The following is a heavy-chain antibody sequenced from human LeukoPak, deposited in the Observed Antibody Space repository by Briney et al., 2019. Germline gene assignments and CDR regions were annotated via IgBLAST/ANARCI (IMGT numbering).Heavy chain of an antibody. CDR3: AKDRNSEYFDY. J-gene: IGHJ4*02. CDR1: GFTFSSYA. Sequence: GASLRLSCAASGFTFSSYAMSWVRQAPGKGLEWVSAISGSGGSTYYADSVKGRFTISRDNSKNTLYLQMNSLRAEDTAGYYCAKDRNSEYFDYWGQGTLVTVSS. D-gene: IGHD1-26*01. V-gene: IGHV3-23*01. CDR2: ISGSGGST.